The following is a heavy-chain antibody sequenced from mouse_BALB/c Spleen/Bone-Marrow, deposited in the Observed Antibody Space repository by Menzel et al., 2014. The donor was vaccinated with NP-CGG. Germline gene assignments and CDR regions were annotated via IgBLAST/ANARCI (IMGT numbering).Heavy chain of an antibody. Sequence: VQLQQSGAELVRPGVSVKISCKGSGYTFTDYAMHWVKQSHAESLEWIGVINTYFGDISYNQKFKGKATIAVDKTSRTVYMELARRTAEDSAIYYCARGYSNNYAMDYWGQGTSVTVSS. CDR1: GYTFTDYA. CDR3: ARGYSNNYAMDY. CDR2: INTYFGDI. D-gene: IGHD2-5*01. V-gene: IGHV1S137*01. J-gene: IGHJ4*01.